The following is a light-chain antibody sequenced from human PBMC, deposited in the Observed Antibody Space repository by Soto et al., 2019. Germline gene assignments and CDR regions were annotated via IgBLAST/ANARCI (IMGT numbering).Light chain of an antibody. CDR1: QSVSSSY. Sequence: EIVLTQSPGTLSLSPGERATLSCRASQSVSSSYLAWYQQKPGQAPRLVIYGASSRATGIPDRFSGSVSGTDFTLTISRLKPEDFAVYYCQQYGSSSWTFGQGTKVEIK. J-gene: IGKJ1*01. V-gene: IGKV3-20*01. CDR2: GAS. CDR3: QQYGSSSWT.